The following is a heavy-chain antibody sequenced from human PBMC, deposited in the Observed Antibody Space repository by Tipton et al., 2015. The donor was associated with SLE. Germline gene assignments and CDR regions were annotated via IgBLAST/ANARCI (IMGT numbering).Heavy chain of an antibody. J-gene: IGHJ2*01. CDR1: GGSISSYY. D-gene: IGHD6-19*01. Sequence: SLTCTVSGGSISSYYWSWIRQPPGKGLEWIGYIYYSGSTNYNPSLKSRVTISVDTSKNQFSLKLSSVTAADTAVYYCARERVAVAATPWYFDLWGRGTLVTVSS. V-gene: IGHV4-59*01. CDR3: ARERVAVAATPWYFDL. CDR2: IYYSGST.